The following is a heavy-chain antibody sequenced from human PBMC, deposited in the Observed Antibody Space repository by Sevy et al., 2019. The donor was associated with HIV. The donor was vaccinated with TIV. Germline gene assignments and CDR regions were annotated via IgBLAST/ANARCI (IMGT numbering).Heavy chain of an antibody. CDR1: GFTFSDYY. CDR3: ARDFLYDFWSGYHGHYYGMDV. Sequence: GGSLRLSCAASGFTFSDYYMSWIRQAPGKGLEWVSYISSSGSTIYYADSVKGRFTISRDNAKNSLYLQMNSLRAEDTAVYYCARDFLYDFWSGYHGHYYGMDVRGQGTTVTVSS. CDR2: ISSSGSTI. V-gene: IGHV3-11*01. J-gene: IGHJ6*02. D-gene: IGHD3-3*01.